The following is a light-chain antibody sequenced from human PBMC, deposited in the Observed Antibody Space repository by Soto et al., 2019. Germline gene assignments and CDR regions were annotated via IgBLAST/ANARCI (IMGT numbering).Light chain of an antibody. Sequence: DIQMTQSPSTLSASVGDRVTITCRASQSISNWLAWYQQKLGKAPKLLIYKASSLESGVPSRFSGSGSGTEFTLTIASLQPDDFATYYCQQYNFFPRTFGQGTKVDIK. CDR1: QSISNW. CDR2: KAS. J-gene: IGKJ1*01. V-gene: IGKV1-5*03. CDR3: QQYNFFPRT.